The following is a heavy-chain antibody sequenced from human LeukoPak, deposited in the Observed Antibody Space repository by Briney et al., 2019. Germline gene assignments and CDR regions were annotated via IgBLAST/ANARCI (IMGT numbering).Heavy chain of an antibody. CDR3: ARVRTIVATNWFDP. V-gene: IGHV1-2*02. CDR1: GYTFTGYY. J-gene: IGHJ5*02. D-gene: IGHD5-12*01. Sequence: ASVKVSCEASGYTFTGYYMHWVRQAPGQGLEWMGWINPNSGGTNYAQKFQGRVTMTRDTSISTAYMELSRLRSDDTAVYYCARVRTIVATNWFDPWGQGTLVTVSS. CDR2: INPNSGGT.